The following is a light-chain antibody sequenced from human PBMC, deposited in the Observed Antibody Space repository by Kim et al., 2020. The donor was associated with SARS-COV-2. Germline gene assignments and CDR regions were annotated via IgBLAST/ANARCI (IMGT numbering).Light chain of an antibody. V-gene: IGLV7-46*01. CDR3: LLSYSGARV. CDR1: AETVTSGHY. J-gene: IGLJ2*01. CDR2: DTN. Sequence: TVMPTCQPSAETVTSGHYPYWFQQKPGPAPRTLIFDTNNKHSWTPARFSGSLLGGKAALTLSGAQSEDEAEYYCLLSYSGARVFGGGTQLTVL.